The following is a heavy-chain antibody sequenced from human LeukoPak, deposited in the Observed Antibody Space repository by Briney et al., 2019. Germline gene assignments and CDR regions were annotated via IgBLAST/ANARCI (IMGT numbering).Heavy chain of an antibody. CDR3: ARRGDGGRSFDY. CDR2: IIPIFGTA. J-gene: IGHJ4*02. Sequence: SVKVSCKASGGTFSSYAISWVRQAPGQGLEWMGGIIPIFGTANYAQKFQGRVTITADESTSTAYMELSSLRSEDTAVYYCARRGDGGRSFDYWGQGTLVTVSS. V-gene: IGHV1-69*13. D-gene: IGHD4-23*01. CDR1: GGTFSSYA.